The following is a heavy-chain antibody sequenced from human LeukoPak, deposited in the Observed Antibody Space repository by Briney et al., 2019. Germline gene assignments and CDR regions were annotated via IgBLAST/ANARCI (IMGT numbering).Heavy chain of an antibody. V-gene: IGHV3-33*05. CDR1: RFIFSVYG. J-gene: IGHJ5*02. D-gene: IGHD2-8*01. CDR2: MSYDENTE. CDR3: ARDGSTNSQNWFDP. Sequence: GGSLRLSCVASRFIFSVYGMHWVRQAPGKGLEWVAFMSYDENTEYYIDSVKGRFTISRDNSKNTLFLQLSNLRPEDTGVYYCARDGSTNSQNWFDPWGQGTLVIVSS.